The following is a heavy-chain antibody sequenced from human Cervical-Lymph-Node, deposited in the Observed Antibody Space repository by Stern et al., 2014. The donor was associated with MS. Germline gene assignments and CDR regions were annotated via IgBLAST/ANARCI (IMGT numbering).Heavy chain of an antibody. CDR2: ISCDGSKT. Sequence: VQLVETGGGGVQPGRSLRLSCSPSGFAFSTYGMHWVRQAQDQGLEVVALISCDGSKTYYADSVKGRFTISRDNPKNTLYLQMKSLRGEDTAVYYCARGSDWYPLDYWGQGTLVTFSS. CDR1: GFAFSTYG. J-gene: IGHJ4*02. D-gene: IGHD6-19*01. V-gene: IGHV3-30*03. CDR3: ARGSDWYPLDY.